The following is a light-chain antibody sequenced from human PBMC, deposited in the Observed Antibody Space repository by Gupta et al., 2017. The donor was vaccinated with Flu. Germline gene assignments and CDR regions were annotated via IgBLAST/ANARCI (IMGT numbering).Light chain of an antibody. V-gene: IGKV1-5*03. J-gene: IGKJ1*01. CDR1: QTINYW. Sequence: DIPKTQSPSTPSASVGDRVTITCRASQTINYWLAWYQQKTGKVPKPLVYRAAVLEDGVPSRFSGSGSVTDFTLTISSLQPDDFANYYCQQYNSYSQAFGQGTKVESK. CDR2: RAA. CDR3: QQYNSYSQA.